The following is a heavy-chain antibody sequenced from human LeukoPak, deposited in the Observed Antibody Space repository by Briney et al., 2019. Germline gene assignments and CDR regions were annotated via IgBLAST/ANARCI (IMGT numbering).Heavy chain of an antibody. V-gene: IGHV4-34*01. Sequence: SESLSLTCAVYGGSLSGYYWSWIRQPPGKGLEWIGEINHSGSTNYNPSLKSRVTISVHTSKNQFSLKLSSVTAADTAVYYCASSDGSGSYYAPFDYWGQGTLVTVSS. CDR3: ASSDGSGSYYAPFDY. CDR2: INHSGST. J-gene: IGHJ4*02. D-gene: IGHD3-10*01. CDR1: GGSLSGYY.